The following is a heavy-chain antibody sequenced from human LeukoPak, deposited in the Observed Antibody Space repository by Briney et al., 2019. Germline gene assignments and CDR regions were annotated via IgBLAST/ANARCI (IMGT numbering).Heavy chain of an antibody. CDR2: ISCSGGST. V-gene: IGHV3-23*01. D-gene: IGHD6-19*01. J-gene: IGHJ3*02. Sequence: GGSLRLSCAASGFTFSSYAMSWVRQAPGKGLEWVSAISCSGGSTYYAGSVKGRFTISRDNSKNTLYLQMNSLRAEDTAVYYCAKLQDSSGWYLPEDAFDIWGQGTMVTVSS. CDR3: AKLQDSSGWYLPEDAFDI. CDR1: GFTFSSYA.